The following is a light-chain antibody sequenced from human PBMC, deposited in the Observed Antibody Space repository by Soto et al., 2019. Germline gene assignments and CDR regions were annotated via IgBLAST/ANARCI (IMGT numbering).Light chain of an antibody. J-gene: IGKJ3*01. V-gene: IGKV1-27*01. CDR3: QEPHGVPPVA. CDR2: AAS. CDR1: QAIDQS. Sequence: DIQMTQSPSSLSASVGDRVTITCRASQAIDQSVAWYQQEPGEVPKLLIYAASTLHSGVPSRFSGSGSGAQFHLTIPCLQPEDVANYYCQEPHGVPPVAFGPGTTVDV.